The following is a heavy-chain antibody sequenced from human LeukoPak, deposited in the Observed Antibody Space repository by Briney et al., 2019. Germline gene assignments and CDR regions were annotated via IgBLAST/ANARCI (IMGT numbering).Heavy chain of an antibody. D-gene: IGHD2-15*01. CDR3: ARAEVSYCSGGSCYSTYYFDY. V-gene: IGHV1-69*13. CDR2: IIPIFGTA. Sequence: ASVKVSCKASGGTFSSYAISWVRQAPGQGLEWMGGIIPIFGTANYAQKFQGRVTITADGSTSTAYMELSSLRSEDTAVYYCARAEVSYCSGGSCYSTYYFDYWGQGTLVTVSS. CDR1: GGTFSSYA. J-gene: IGHJ4*02.